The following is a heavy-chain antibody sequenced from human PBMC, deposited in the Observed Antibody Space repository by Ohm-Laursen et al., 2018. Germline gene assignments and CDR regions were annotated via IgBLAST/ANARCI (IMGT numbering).Heavy chain of an antibody. CDR2: INPNSGGT. J-gene: IGHJ4*02. V-gene: IGHV1-2*02. Sequence: ASVKVSCKTSGNTFTDYHMHWVRQAPGQGLEWMGWINPNSGGTNYAQKFQGRVTMTRDTSISTAYMELSRLRSDDTAVYYCARELRTRITGTYGYWGQGTLVTVSS. D-gene: IGHD1-7*01. CDR3: ARELRTRITGTYGY. CDR1: GNTFTDYH.